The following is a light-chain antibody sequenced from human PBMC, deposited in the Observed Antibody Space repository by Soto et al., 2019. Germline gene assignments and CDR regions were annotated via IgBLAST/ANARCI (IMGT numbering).Light chain of an antibody. CDR2: DAS. Sequence: EIELTQSPATLSLSPGERATLSCRASQNINNWLAWYQQKPGQTPRLLIYDASTRATDIPARFSGSGSGTDFTLTISGLEPEDFATYYCQQANSFPLTFGGGTKVEIK. V-gene: IGKV3-11*01. CDR1: QNINNW. J-gene: IGKJ4*01. CDR3: QQANSFPLT.